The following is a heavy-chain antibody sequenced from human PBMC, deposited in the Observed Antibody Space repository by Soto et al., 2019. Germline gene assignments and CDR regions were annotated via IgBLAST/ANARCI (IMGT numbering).Heavy chain of an antibody. CDR2: IYHSGST. CDR3: ARGAGIVGVPAAISPLPSTFDP. Sequence: QLQLQESGSGLVKPSQTLSLTCAVSGGSISSGGYSWSWIRQPPGKGLEWIGYIYHSGSTYYNPFPKSRVTISGERSKNQFSLKLSSVTAAGTAVYYLARGAGIVGVPAAISPLPSTFDPWGQGTLVTVSS. V-gene: IGHV4-30-2*01. CDR1: GGSISSGGYS. D-gene: IGHD2-2*01. J-gene: IGHJ5*02.